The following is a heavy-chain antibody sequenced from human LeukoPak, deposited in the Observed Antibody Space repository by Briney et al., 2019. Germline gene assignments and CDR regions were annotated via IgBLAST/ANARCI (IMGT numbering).Heavy chain of an antibody. D-gene: IGHD6-19*01. Sequence: GGSLRLSCAASGFTFSDYWMHWVRQAPGKGLVGVSRINSDGRITSYADSVKGRFTISRDNAKNTLYLQMNSLRAEDTAVYYCARGAGIYYTTGWTGWFDPWGQGTLVTVTS. CDR1: GFTFSDYW. CDR2: INSDGRIT. CDR3: ARGAGIYYTTGWTGWFDP. J-gene: IGHJ5*02. V-gene: IGHV3-74*01.